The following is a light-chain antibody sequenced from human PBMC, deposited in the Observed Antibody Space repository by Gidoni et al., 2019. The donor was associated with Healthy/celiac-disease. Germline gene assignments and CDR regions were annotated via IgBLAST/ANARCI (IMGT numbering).Light chain of an antibody. CDR2: AAS. Sequence: DIQLIQSPSSLSASVGDRVTITCLASQSISSYLNWYQQKPGKAPKLLIYAASSLQSGGPSRFSGSGSGTDFTLTISSMQPEDFATYYCQQSYSTPPTYGQGTRLEIK. CDR3: QQSYSTPPT. V-gene: IGKV1-39*01. J-gene: IGKJ5*01. CDR1: QSISSY.